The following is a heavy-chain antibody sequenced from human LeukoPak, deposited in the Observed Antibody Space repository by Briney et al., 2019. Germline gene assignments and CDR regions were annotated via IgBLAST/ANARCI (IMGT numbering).Heavy chain of an antibody. Sequence: ASVKVSCKASGYSFTNYDINWVRQAPGQGLEWMGWMKPSSGDTGYAQKFQGRVTFSRNTSISTAYMELTNLRSEDTAVYYCARCDYDTTINPNWFDPWGQGTLVTVSS. CDR1: GYSFTNYD. CDR3: ARCDYDTTINPNWFDP. CDR2: MKPSSGDT. D-gene: IGHD3-22*01. J-gene: IGHJ5*02. V-gene: IGHV1-8*03.